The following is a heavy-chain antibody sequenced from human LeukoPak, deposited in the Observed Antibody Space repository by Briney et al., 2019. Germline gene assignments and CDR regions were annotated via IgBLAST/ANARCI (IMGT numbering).Heavy chain of an antibody. CDR3: ARGRVAARLDAFDI. J-gene: IGHJ3*02. CDR1: GYTFTSYD. D-gene: IGHD2-15*01. CDR2: MNPNSGNT. Sequence: ASVKVSCKASGYTFTSYDINWVRQATGQGLEWMGWMNPNSGNTGYAQKFQGRVTITRNTSISTAYMELSSLRSEDTAVYYCARGRVAARLDAFDIWGQGTMVTASS. V-gene: IGHV1-8*03.